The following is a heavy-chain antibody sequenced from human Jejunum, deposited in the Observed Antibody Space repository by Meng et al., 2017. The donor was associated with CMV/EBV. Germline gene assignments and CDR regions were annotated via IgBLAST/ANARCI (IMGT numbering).Heavy chain of an antibody. CDR3: ARGESRGYYYFDY. CDR1: GDSSSNYF. V-gene: IGHV4-4*07. Sequence: HLQGSGPGLVRPSETLSLHCTVSGDSSSNYFWSWIRQPAGKKLEWIGRFSPGGNINYIPSLKGRLTMSVDTSNNQIFLNVTSVTAADTALYYCARGESRGYYYFDYWGQGILVTVSS. D-gene: IGHD3-22*01. J-gene: IGHJ4*02. CDR2: FSPGGNI.